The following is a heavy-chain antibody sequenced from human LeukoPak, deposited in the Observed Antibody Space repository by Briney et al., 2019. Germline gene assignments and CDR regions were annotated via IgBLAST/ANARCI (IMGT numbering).Heavy chain of an antibody. CDR2: ISYDGSNK. V-gene: IGHV3-30*03. D-gene: IGHD3-22*01. CDR1: GFTFSSYG. Sequence: GGSLRLSCAASGFTFSSYGMHWVRQAPGKGLEWVAVISYDGSNKYYADSVKGRFTISRDNSKNTLYLQMNSLRAEDTAVYYRAPDHYYDSSGYPISYNWFDPWGQGTLVTVSS. CDR3: APDHYYDSSGYPISYNWFDP. J-gene: IGHJ5*02.